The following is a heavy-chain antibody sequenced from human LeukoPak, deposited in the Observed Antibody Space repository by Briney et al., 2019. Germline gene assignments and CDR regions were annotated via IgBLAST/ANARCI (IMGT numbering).Heavy chain of an antibody. D-gene: IGHD5-12*01. CDR2: IKQDATEK. V-gene: IGHV3-7*01. CDR1: GFTFSRYR. CDR3: ARDLLSIVATGIGFDS. Sequence: GGSLRLSCAASGFTFSRYRMSWVRQAPGKGLECVAIIKQDATEKYYVDSVKGRFTISRDNAKNSLYLQMNSLRAEDSAVYYCARDLLSIVATGIGFDSWGQGTLVTVSS. J-gene: IGHJ4*02.